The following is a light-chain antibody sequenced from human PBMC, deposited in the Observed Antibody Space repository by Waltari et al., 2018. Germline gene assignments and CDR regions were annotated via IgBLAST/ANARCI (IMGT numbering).Light chain of an antibody. J-gene: IGLJ2*01. CDR2: EVS. CDR1: SSDVGAYNY. CDR3: FSYAGSNNLV. V-gene: IGLV2-8*01. Sequence: QSALTQPPSASGSPGQSVTISCTGTSSDVGAYNYVSWYQQHPAKAPQLMIFEVSQRPSGVPDRFSGSKSGNTASLTVSGLQAEDEADYYCFSYAGSNNLVFGGGTKLTVL.